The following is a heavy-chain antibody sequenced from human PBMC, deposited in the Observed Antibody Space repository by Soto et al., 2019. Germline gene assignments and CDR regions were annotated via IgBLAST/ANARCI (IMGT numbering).Heavy chain of an antibody. CDR3: DRGGAAGRADAIDI. J-gene: IGHJ3*02. CDR2: INGDGTKA. D-gene: IGHD3-10*01. V-gene: IGHV3-74*01. Sequence: EVQLEESGGGSVQLGESLRVSCVASGFTFRNQWMHWVRQVPGKGLEWVCRINGDGTKASYADFVKGRFTISRDNAQNLLFLQFKSMRVEDTGVYDGDRGGAAGRADAIDIWGPGTTVAVSS. CDR1: GFTFRNQW.